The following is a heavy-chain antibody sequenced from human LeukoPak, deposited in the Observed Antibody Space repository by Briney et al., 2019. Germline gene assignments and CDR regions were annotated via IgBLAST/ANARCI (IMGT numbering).Heavy chain of an antibody. D-gene: IGHD3-3*01. CDR3: ARDFWSGYPYFDY. V-gene: IGHV3-48*01. J-gene: IGHJ4*02. Sequence: GGTLRLSCVASGFTFTNYGMNWVRQAPGKGLEWVSYISSSSSTIYYADSVKGRFTISRDNAKNSLYLQMNSLRAEDTAVYYCARDFWSGYPYFDYWGQGTLVTVSS. CDR1: GFTFTNYG. CDR2: ISSSSSTI.